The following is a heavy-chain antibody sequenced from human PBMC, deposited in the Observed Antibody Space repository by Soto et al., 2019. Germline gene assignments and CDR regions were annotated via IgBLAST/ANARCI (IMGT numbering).Heavy chain of an antibody. J-gene: IGHJ4*02. V-gene: IGHV3-11*01. D-gene: IGHD1-26*01. CDR1: GFTFSDYY. CDR3: ASDSGSYRDARCDY. CDR2: ISSSGRTI. Sequence: QVQLVESGGGLVKPGGSLRLSCTASGFTFSDYYMSWIRQAPGKGLEWVSYISSSGRTIYYADSVKGRFTISRDNAKNSLYLQMNSLGAEDTAAYYCASDSGSYRDARCDYCGQGTLVTVSS.